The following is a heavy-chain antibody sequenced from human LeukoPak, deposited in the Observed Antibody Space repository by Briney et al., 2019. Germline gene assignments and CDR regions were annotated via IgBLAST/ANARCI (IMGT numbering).Heavy chain of an antibody. CDR1: GFTFSSFE. J-gene: IGHJ4*02. D-gene: IGHD6-19*01. CDR3: AKTGYSSGWYRIWDY. Sequence: PGGSLRLSCAASGFTFSSFEMSWVRQAPGKGLEWVSAISGSGGSAYYADSVKGRFTISRDNSRNSLSLRMNSLRAEDTALYYCAKTGYSSGWYRIWDYWGQGTLVTVSS. CDR2: ISGSGGSA. V-gene: IGHV3-23*01.